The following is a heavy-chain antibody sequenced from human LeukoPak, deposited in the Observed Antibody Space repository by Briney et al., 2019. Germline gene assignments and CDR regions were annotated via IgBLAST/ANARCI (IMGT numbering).Heavy chain of an antibody. J-gene: IGHJ4*02. CDR3: ARAAQRLRYFDWTRRDYFDY. V-gene: IGHV1-18*01. CDR1: GYTFNSYG. CDR2: INTYNGNT. Sequence: ASVKVSCKASGYTFNSYGITWVRQAPGQGLEWMGWINTYNGNTNYAQKVQGRVTMTTDTSTSTAYMELRSLRSDDTAVYYCARAAQRLRYFDWTRRDYFDYWGLGTLVTVSS. D-gene: IGHD3-9*01.